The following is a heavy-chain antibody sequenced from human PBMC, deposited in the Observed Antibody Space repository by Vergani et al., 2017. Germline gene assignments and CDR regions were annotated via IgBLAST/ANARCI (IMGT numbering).Heavy chain of an antibody. J-gene: IGHJ4*02. CDR2: IYSGGST. D-gene: IGHD2-2*01. CDR1: GSTVSSTY. Sequence: EVQLVETGGGLIQPGGSLRLSCTASGSTVSSTYMSWVRQAPGKGLEWVSLIYSGGSTYYADSVKGRFTISRDNSKNTLYLQMNSLRAEDTAVYYCASSKAPGTFDYWGQGTLVTVSS. CDR3: ASSKAPGTFDY. V-gene: IGHV3-53*02.